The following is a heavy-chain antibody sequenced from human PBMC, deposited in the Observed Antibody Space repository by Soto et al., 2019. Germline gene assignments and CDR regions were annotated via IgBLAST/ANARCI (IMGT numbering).Heavy chain of an antibody. CDR3: AKVGPYDSGSYMFRYNWFGP. CDR1: GFTFSSCA. Sequence: GGSLRLSCAASGFTFSSCAMHWVRQAPGKGLEWVALISYDGSNKYYADSVKGRFTISRDNSKNTVDLQMNSLRAEDTAVYYYAKVGPYDSGSYMFRYNWFGPWGPGTLVTVSS. J-gene: IGHJ5*02. V-gene: IGHV3-30*14. D-gene: IGHD3-10*01. CDR2: ISYDGSNK.